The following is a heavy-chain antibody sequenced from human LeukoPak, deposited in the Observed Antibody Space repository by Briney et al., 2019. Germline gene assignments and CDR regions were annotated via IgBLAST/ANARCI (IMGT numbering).Heavy chain of an antibody. J-gene: IGHJ4*02. CDR2: IYYRGNT. CDR3: ARRGGGNYPYYFDF. Sequence: PSETLSLTCTVSGGSFTDYYWGWIRQPPGKGLEWIGSIYYRGNTFYNPSLRNRVSISIDTSKSQFSLNLNSVTAADTAVYYCARRGGGNYPYYFDFWGRGTLVTVSS. V-gene: IGHV4-39*07. D-gene: IGHD1-26*01. CDR1: GGSFTDYY.